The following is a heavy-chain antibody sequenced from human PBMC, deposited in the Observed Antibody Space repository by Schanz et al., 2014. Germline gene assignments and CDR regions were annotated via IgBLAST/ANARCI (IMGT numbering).Heavy chain of an antibody. CDR2: ISYEGNDK. Sequence: VQLVESGGGLVQPGGSLRLSCAASGFTFSTCAMHWVRQAPGKGLEWVAVISYEGNDKYYGDSVKGRFTISRDNSKNTVYLLMNSLRVEDTAVYYCARVVAAAPQGCNYWGRGTLVTVSS. CDR3: ARVVAAAPQGCNY. CDR1: GFTFSTCA. V-gene: IGHV3-30*04. J-gene: IGHJ4*02. D-gene: IGHD2-15*01.